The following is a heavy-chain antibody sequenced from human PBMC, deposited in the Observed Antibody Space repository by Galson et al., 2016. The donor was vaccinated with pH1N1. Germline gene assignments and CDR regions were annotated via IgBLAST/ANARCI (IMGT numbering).Heavy chain of an antibody. D-gene: IGHD6-19*01. CDR3: ASWDNGWYNFFDY. CDR1: GFTFSSHW. CDR2: VKQDGSEK. V-gene: IGHV3-7*01. Sequence: SLRLSCAASGFTFSSHWMSWVRQAPGKGLEWVANVKQDGSEKHYVDSEKGRFTISRDNAKNSLYLQMNRLRAEDTAVYYCASWDNGWYNFFDYWGQGTLVTVSS. J-gene: IGHJ4*02.